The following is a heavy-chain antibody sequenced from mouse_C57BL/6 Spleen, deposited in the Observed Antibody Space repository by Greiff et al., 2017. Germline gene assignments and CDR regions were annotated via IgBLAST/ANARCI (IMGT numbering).Heavy chain of an antibody. CDR2: ISSGSSTI. J-gene: IGHJ3*01. V-gene: IGHV5-17*01. Sequence: EVMLVESGGGLVKPGGSLKLSCAASGFTFSDYGMHWVRQAPEKGLEWVAYISSGSSTIYYADTVKGRFTISRDNAKNTLFLQMTSLRSEDTAMYYCAKGQLAWFAYWGQGTLVTVSA. D-gene: IGHD4-1*02. CDR1: GFTFSDYG. CDR3: AKGQLAWFAY.